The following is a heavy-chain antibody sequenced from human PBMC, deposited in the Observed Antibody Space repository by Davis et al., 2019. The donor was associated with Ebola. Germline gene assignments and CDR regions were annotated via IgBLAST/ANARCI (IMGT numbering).Heavy chain of an antibody. J-gene: IGHJ6*02. CDR1: GFTFSSYS. V-gene: IGHV3-21*01. Sequence: GESLMISCAASGFTFSSYSMNWVRQAPGKGLEWVSSISSSSSYIYYADSVKGRFTISRDNAKNSLYLQMNSLRAEDTAVYYCARDKWGGSSSRLGDGMDVWGQGTTVTVSS. D-gene: IGHD6-13*01. CDR3: ARDKWGGSSSRLGDGMDV. CDR2: ISSSSSYI.